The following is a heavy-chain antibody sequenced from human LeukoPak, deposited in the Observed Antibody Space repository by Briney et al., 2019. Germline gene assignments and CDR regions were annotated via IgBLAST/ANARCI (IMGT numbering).Heavy chain of an antibody. D-gene: IGHD3-22*01. V-gene: IGHV3-30-3*01. CDR2: ISYDGSNK. J-gene: IGHJ4*02. CDR3: ARDGSYDSNGYHFDY. Sequence: GGSLRLSCAASGFTFSSYAMHWVRQAPGKGLEWVAVISYDGSNKYYADSVKGRFTISRDNSKNTLYLQMNSLRAEDTAVYYCARDGSYDSNGYHFDYWGQGTLVTVSS. CDR1: GFTFSSYA.